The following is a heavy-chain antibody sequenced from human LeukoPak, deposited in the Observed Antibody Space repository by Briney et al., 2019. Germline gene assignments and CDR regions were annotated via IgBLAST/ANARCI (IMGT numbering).Heavy chain of an antibody. CDR3: ARGPGSSGGAYVGDY. Sequence: PGGSLRLSCAVSGFTFTSYWMNWVRQAPGKGLEWVANINQDGSEKYYVDSLKGRFSISRDNAKSTLYLQMNGLRAEDTAVYYCARGPGSSGGAYVGDYWGHGTLVTVSS. J-gene: IGHJ4*01. V-gene: IGHV3-7*01. CDR2: INQDGSEK. D-gene: IGHD3-22*01. CDR1: GFTFTSYW.